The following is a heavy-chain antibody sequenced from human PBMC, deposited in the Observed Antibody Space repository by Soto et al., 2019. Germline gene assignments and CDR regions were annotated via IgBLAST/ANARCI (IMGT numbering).Heavy chain of an antibody. CDR2: TYYRSRWYN. CDR1: GDSVSTNSAA. V-gene: IGHV6-1*01. Sequence: QVQLQQSGPGLVKTSQTLSLTCAISGDSVSTNSAAWNWIRQSPSRGLEWLGRTYYRSRWYNDYAVSVKXXIXIXQDTPKNQFSLHLNSVTPEDTAVYYCTREGTNWFDPWGQGTPVTVSS. D-gene: IGHD3-10*01. CDR3: TREGTNWFDP. J-gene: IGHJ5*02.